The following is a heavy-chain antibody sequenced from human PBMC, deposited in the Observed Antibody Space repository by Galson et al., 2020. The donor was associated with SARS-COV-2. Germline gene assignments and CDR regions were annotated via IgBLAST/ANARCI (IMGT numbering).Heavy chain of an antibody. CDR1: GGSISSGGYY. CDR3: ARGLDGRLEGWFDP. CDR2: IYYSGST. V-gene: IGHV4-31*03. D-gene: IGHD6-19*01. J-gene: IGHJ5*02. Sequence: ETSETLSLTCTVSGGSISSGGYYWSWIRQHPGKGLEWIGYIYYSGSTYYNPSLKRRVTISVDTSKNQFSLKLSSVTAADTAVYYCARGLDGRLEGWFDPWGQGTLVTVSS.